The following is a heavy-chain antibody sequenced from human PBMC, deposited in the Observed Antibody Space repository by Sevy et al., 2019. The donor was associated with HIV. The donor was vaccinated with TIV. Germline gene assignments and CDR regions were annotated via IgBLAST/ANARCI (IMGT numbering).Heavy chain of an antibody. Sequence: SETLSLTCTVSGYSISSGYLWGWIRQPPGKGLEWIGSVDHTGNTYYNPSLKSRVTTSVDTSKNQFSLRLSSVTAADTAVYYCANFGRLLIINGVAFDVWGQGTMVTVSS. V-gene: IGHV4-38-2*02. J-gene: IGHJ3*01. CDR1: GYSISSGYL. CDR2: VDHTGNT. D-gene: IGHD3-9*01. CDR3: ANFGRLLIINGVAFDV.